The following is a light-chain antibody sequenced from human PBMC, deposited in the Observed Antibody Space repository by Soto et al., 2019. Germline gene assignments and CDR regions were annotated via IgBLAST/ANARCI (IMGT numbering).Light chain of an antibody. J-gene: IGKJ1*01. CDR1: QGISNY. Sequence: DIQMTQSPSSLSASVGDRVTITCRASQGISNYLAWYQQKPGKVPKLLIYAASTLQSGVPSRFSGSGSGTXXXXXXXXXXXXXVXTXXXXKYNSAPWTFGQGTNVEIK. V-gene: IGKV1-27*01. CDR3: XKYNSAPWT. CDR2: AAS.